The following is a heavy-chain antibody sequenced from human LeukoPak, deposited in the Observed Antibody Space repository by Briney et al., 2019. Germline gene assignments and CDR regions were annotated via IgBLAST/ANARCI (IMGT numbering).Heavy chain of an antibody. CDR1: GYTFGDFY. J-gene: IGHJ5*02. CDR3: AKYNSGWYRWFDP. D-gene: IGHD6-19*01. V-gene: IGHV7-4-1*02. CDR2: INTNTGNP. Sequence: GASVKVSCKASGYTFGDFYIHWVRQAPGQGLEWMGWINTNTGNPTYAQGFTGRFVFSLDTSVSTAYLQISSLKAEDTAVYYCAKYNSGWYRWFDPWGQGTLVIVSS.